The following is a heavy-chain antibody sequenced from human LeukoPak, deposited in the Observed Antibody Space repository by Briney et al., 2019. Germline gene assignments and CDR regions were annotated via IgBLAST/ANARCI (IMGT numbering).Heavy chain of an antibody. CDR3: ARQVTMVRGVIQEWFDP. CDR2: ISAYNGNT. D-gene: IGHD3-10*01. J-gene: IGHJ5*02. Sequence: ASVKVSCTASGYTFTSYGISWVRQAPGQGLEWMGWISAYNGNTNYAQKLQGRVTMTTDTSTSTAYMELRSLRSDDTAVYYCARQVTMVRGVIQEWFDPWGQGTLVTVSS. V-gene: IGHV1-18*01. CDR1: GYTFTSYG.